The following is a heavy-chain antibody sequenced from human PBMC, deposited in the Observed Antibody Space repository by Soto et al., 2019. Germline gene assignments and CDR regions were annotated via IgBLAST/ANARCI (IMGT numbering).Heavy chain of an antibody. Sequence: EVQLVQSGAEVKKPGATVKISCKVSGYTFTDYYMHWVQQAPGKEREWMGLVDPEDGEKIYAEKFQGRGTITADTSTDTAYMELSSLRSEDTAVYYCATDQPRAPFQHWGQGTLVTVSS. CDR2: VDPEDGEK. CDR1: GYTFTDYY. J-gene: IGHJ1*01. V-gene: IGHV1-69-2*01. CDR3: ATDQPRAPFQH.